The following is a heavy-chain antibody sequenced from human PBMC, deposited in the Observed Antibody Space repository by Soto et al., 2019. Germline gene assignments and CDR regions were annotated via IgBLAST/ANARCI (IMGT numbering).Heavy chain of an antibody. J-gene: IGHJ6*02. CDR1: GYTFTGYY. CDR3: ATEGLTVTPIPFYQYAVDV. D-gene: IGHD4-17*01. Sequence: QVQLVQSGAEVKKPGASVKVSCKASGYTFTGYYIHWVRQAPGQGLEWMGWINPNSGGTNYAQKFQGWVTMTRDTSISTAYMELSRLRSDDTAVYYCATEGLTVTPIPFYQYAVDVWGQGTTVTVSS. V-gene: IGHV1-2*04. CDR2: INPNSGGT.